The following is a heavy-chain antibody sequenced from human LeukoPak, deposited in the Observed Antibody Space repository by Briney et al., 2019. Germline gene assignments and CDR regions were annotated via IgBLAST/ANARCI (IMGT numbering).Heavy chain of an antibody. Sequence: ASVKVSCKASGYTFTGYYMHWVRQAPGQGLEWMGWINPNSGGTNYGQKFQGRVTMTRDTSISTAYMELSRLRSDDTAVYYCARGPRAPLVVVPAAMSSYYYYGMDVWGQGTTVTVSS. D-gene: IGHD2-2*01. CDR1: GYTFTGYY. CDR3: ARGPRAPLVVVPAAMSSYYYYGMDV. CDR2: INPNSGGT. V-gene: IGHV1-2*02. J-gene: IGHJ6*02.